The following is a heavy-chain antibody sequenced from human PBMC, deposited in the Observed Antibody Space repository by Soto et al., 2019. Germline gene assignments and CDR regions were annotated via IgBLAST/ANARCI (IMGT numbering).Heavy chain of an antibody. Sequence: SGPTLVNPTQTLTLTCTFSGFSLSTSGVGVGWIRQPPGKALEWLALIYWDDDKRYSPSLKSRLTITKDTSKNQVVLTMTNMDPVDTATYYCARRDCSSTSCYHWFDPWGQGTLVTVPQ. CDR3: ARRDCSSTSCYHWFDP. D-gene: IGHD2-2*01. V-gene: IGHV2-5*02. CDR2: IYWDDDK. CDR1: GFSLSTSGVG. J-gene: IGHJ5*02.